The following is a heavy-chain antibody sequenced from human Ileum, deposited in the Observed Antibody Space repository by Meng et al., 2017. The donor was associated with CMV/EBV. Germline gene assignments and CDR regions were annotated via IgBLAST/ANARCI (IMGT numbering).Heavy chain of an antibody. CDR1: GGTFSSEA. V-gene: IGHV1-69*05. J-gene: IGHJ4*02. CDR2: IIPIFGTA. CDR3: ARDRGIAVAGALDY. Sequence: ASGGTFSSEAISWVRQAPGQGLEWMGGIIPIFGTANYAQKFQGRVTITTDESTSTAYMELSSLRSEDTAVYYCARDRGIAVAGALDYWGQGTLVTSPQ. D-gene: IGHD6-19*01.